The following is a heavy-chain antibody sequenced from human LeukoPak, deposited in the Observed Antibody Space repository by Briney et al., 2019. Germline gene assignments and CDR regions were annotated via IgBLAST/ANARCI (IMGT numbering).Heavy chain of an antibody. CDR2: IYTSGST. CDR1: GGSISSYY. Sequence: TLSLTCTVSGGSISSYYWSWLRPPPGKGLEWIGYIYTSGSTNYNPSLKSRVTISVDTSKNQFSLKLSSVTAADTAVYYCARQRGGSSWYRYFDYWGQGTLVTVSS. D-gene: IGHD6-13*01. V-gene: IGHV4-4*09. J-gene: IGHJ4*02. CDR3: ARQRGGSSWYRYFDY.